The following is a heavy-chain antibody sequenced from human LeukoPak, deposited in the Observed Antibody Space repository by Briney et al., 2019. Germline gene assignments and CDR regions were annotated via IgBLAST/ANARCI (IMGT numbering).Heavy chain of an antibody. Sequence: ASVKVSCKASGYSFTGYYMHWVRQAPGQGLEWMGWINPDSGGTNYAQKFQGRVTMTRDTSITTAYMELSRLSSDDTALYHCASGYSDYADYYNYYMDVWGKGTTVTVSS. D-gene: IGHD4-11*01. CDR1: GYSFTGYY. CDR2: INPDSGGT. J-gene: IGHJ6*03. V-gene: IGHV1-2*02. CDR3: ASGYSDYADYYNYYMDV.